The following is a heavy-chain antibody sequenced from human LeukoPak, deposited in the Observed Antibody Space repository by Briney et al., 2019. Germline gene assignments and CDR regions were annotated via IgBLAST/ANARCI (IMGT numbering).Heavy chain of an antibody. J-gene: IGHJ6*03. CDR2: IYYSGST. V-gene: IGHV4-59*01. CDR1: GGSISSYY. CDR3: ARALRGTAMDLYYYYYMDV. D-gene: IGHD5-18*01. Sequence: PSETLSLTCTVSGGSISSYYWSWIRQPPGKGLEWIGYIYYSGSTNYSPSLKSRVTMSVDTSKNQFSLKLSSVTAADTAVYYCARALRGTAMDLYYYYYMDVWGKGTTVTVSS.